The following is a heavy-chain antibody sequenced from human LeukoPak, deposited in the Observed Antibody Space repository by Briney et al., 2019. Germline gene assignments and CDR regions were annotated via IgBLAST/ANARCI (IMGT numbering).Heavy chain of an antibody. CDR3: ARECGTKDYFDY. D-gene: IGHD2-21*01. J-gene: IGHJ4*02. CDR1: GFTFSSYG. V-gene: IGHV3-33*01. Sequence: GGSLRLSCAASGFTFSSYGMHWVRQAPGKGLERVAVIWYDGSNKYYADSVKGRFTISRDNSKNTLYLQMNSLRAEDTAVYYCARECGTKDYFDYWGQGTLVTVSS. CDR2: IWYDGSNK.